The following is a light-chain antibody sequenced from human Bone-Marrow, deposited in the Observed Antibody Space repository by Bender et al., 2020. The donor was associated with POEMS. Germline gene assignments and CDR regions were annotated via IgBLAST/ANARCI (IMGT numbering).Light chain of an antibody. CDR3: CSYADSNTLV. CDR1: SSDIGTYNY. V-gene: IGLV2-23*01. CDR2: EDS. Sequence: QSALTQPASVSGSPGQSITISCTGTSSDIGTYNYVSWYQQHPGKAPKLMIYEDSERPSGVSDRFSGSKSGNTASLTISGLQAEDEADYYCCSYADSNTLVFGGGTKMTVL. J-gene: IGLJ3*02.